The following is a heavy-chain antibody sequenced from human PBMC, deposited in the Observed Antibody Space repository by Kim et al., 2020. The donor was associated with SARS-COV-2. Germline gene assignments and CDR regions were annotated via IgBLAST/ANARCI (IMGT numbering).Heavy chain of an antibody. Sequence: SVKVSCKASGGTFSSYAISWVRQAPGQGLEWMGGIIPIFGTANYAQKFQGRVTITADESTSTAYMELSSLRSEDTAVYYCARPRGGLVRGVIIRDYYYGMDVWGQGTTVTVSS. CDR2: IIPIFGTA. J-gene: IGHJ6*02. CDR3: ARPRGGLVRGVIIRDYYYGMDV. D-gene: IGHD3-10*01. V-gene: IGHV1-69*13. CDR1: GGTFSSYA.